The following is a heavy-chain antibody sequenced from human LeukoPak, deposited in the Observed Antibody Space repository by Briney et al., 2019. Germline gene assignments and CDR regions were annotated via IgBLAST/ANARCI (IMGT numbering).Heavy chain of an antibody. CDR2: ISGSGGST. CDR3: AKDPGIVGATDAFDI. J-gene: IGHJ3*02. CDR1: GFTFDAYA. D-gene: IGHD1-26*01. Sequence: GGSLRLSCAASGFTFDAYAMSWVRQAPGKGLERVSAISGSGGSTYYADSVKGRFTISRDNSKNTLYLQMNSLRAEDTAVYYCAKDPGIVGATDAFDIWGQGTMVTVSS. V-gene: IGHV3-23*01.